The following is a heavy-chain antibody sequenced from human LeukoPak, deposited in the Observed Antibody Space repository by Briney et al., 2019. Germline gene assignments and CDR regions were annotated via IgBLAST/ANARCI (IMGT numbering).Heavy chain of an antibody. CDR3: AKDSMAVIRNWFDP. J-gene: IGHJ5*02. V-gene: IGHV3-23*01. CDR1: GFFFTDYA. D-gene: IGHD3-16*02. Sequence: PGGSLRLSCTASGFFFTDYAINWVRLVPGKGLEWVSGITGSGSRTFYADFVMGRFTISRDNSLDTVYLQMNSLRAEDTAVYYCAKDSMAVIRNWFDPWGQGTLVTVSS. CDR2: ITGSGSRT.